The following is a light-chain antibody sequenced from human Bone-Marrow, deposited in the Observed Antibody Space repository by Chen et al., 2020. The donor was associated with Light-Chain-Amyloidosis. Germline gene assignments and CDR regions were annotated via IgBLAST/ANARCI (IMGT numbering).Light chain of an antibody. CDR1: SSDIGGYDL. V-gene: IGLV2-23*02. J-gene: IGLJ3*02. CDR2: EVN. CDR3: CSYAITVNFFWV. Sequence: SALTQPASVSGSPGQSITISCTGTSSDIGGYDLISWYQRHPGKAPKLIIYEVNQRPSGVSYRFSGSKSGNTASLTISGLQAEDEADYFCCSYAITVNFFWVFGGGTKVTVL.